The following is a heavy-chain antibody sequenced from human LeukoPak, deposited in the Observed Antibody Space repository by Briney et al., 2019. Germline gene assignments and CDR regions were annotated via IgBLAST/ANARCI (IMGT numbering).Heavy chain of an antibody. D-gene: IGHD2-2*02. CDR1: GGSISRSSYY. CDR2: IYYSGST. CDR3: ASSGYFSPGVIPTGAFDI. J-gene: IGHJ3*02. V-gene: IGHV4-39*07. Sequence: SETLSLTCAVSGGSISRSSYYWGWIRQPPGKGLEWIGSIYYSGSTYYNPSLKSRVTISVDTSKNQFSLKLSSVTAGDTAVYYCASSGYFSPGVIPTGAFDICGQGTMVTVSS.